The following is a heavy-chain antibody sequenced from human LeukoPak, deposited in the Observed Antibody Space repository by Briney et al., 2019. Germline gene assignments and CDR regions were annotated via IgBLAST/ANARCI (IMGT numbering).Heavy chain of an antibody. CDR3: ARVWGQGSSGYYPF. V-gene: IGHV1-69*01. CDR2: IIPLFGTA. CDR1: GGTFSSYA. Sequence: SVKVSCKASGGTFSSYAISWVRQVPGHGPDWIGGIIPLFGTAHYAQKFQGRVTITADESTSTVYMELNSLTSDDTAVYYCARVWGQGSSGYYPFWCQGTLVTVSS. J-gene: IGHJ4*02. D-gene: IGHD3-22*01.